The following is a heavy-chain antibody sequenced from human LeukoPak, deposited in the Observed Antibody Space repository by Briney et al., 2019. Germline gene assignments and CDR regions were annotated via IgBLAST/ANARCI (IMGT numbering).Heavy chain of an antibody. Sequence: GRSLRLSCAASRFTFSSYGMHWVRQAPGKGLEWVAVISYDGSNKYYADSVKGRFTISRDNAKNSLYLQMNSLRDEDTAVYYCASSGSYRFDYWGQGTLVTVSS. J-gene: IGHJ4*02. CDR3: ASSGSYRFDY. CDR1: RFTFSSYG. D-gene: IGHD1-26*01. CDR2: ISYDGSNK. V-gene: IGHV3-30*03.